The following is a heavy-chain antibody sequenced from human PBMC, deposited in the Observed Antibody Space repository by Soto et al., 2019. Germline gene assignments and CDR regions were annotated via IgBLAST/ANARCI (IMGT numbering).Heavy chain of an antibody. J-gene: IGHJ4*02. CDR2: ISSSGSTI. CDR3: ARDLTTLDY. V-gene: IGHV3-48*03. D-gene: IGHD3-22*01. Sequence: PGGSLRLSCAASGFTFSSYEMNWVRQAPGKGLEWVSYISSSGSTIYYADSVKGRFTISRDNAKNSLYLQMNNLRAEDTAVYYCARDLTTLDYWGQGTLVTVSS. CDR1: GFTFSSYE.